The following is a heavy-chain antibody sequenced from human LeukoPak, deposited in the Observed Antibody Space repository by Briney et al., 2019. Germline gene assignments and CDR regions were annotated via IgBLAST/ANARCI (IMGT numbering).Heavy chain of an antibody. CDR3: AGEGDCSGGTCYSGGGSFSY. D-gene: IGHD2-15*01. CDR2: IYHSEST. V-gene: IGHV4-38-2*02. J-gene: IGHJ4*02. CDR1: GYSISSGYY. Sequence: SETLSLTCTVSGYSISSGYYWGWIRQPPGRGLEWIGSIYHSESTFSNPSLKRRVTISVDTSKNQFSLKLSSVTAADTAVYYCAGEGDCSGGTCYSGGGSFSYWGQGSLVTVSS.